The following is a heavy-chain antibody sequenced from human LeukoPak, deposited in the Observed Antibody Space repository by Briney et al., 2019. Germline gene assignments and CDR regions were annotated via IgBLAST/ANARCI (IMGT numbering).Heavy chain of an antibody. CDR1: GFTFSSYA. V-gene: IGHV3-23*01. D-gene: IGHD2-15*01. Sequence: GGSLRLSCAASGFTFSSYAMSWVRQAPGKGLEWVSAISGSGGSTYYADSVKGRFTISRDNSKNTLYLQMNSLRAEDTAVYYCAKSGSAEGGYYYYYMDVWGKGTKVTVSS. J-gene: IGHJ6*03. CDR3: AKSGSAEGGYYYYYMDV. CDR2: ISGSGGST.